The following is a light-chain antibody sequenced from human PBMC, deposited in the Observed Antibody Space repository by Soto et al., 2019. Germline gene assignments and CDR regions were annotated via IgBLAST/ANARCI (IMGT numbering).Light chain of an antibody. J-gene: IGLJ2*01. Sequence: SYELTQPPSVSVAPGQTARITCGGNNIGSKSVHWYQQKPGQAPVLVVYDDSDWPSGIPERFSGSNSGNTATLTISRVEAGDEADYYCQVWDSSSDHRGVVFGGGTKLTVL. V-gene: IGLV3-21*02. CDR2: DDS. CDR3: QVWDSSSDHRGVV. CDR1: NIGSKS.